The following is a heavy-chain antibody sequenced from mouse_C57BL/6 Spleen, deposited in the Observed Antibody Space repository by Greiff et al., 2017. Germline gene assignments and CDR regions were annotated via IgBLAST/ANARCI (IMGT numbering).Heavy chain of an antibody. V-gene: IGHV3-5*01. CDR3: ARDYYDYGVCAMDY. Sequence: EVKLQESGPGLVKPSQTVFLTCTVTGISITTGNYRWSWIRQFPGNKLEWIGYIYYSGTITYNPSLTSRTTITRDTPKNQFFLEMNSLTAEDTATYYCARDYYDYGVCAMDYWGQGTSVTVSS. CDR1: GISITTGNYR. CDR2: IYYSGTI. D-gene: IGHD2-4*01. J-gene: IGHJ4*01.